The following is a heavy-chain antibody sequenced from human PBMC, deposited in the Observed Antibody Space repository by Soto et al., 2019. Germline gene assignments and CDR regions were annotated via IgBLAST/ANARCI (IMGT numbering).Heavy chain of an antibody. D-gene: IGHD2-21*02. CDR3: AKGGSDSTSFAF. Sequence: GGSLRLSCAACGSSFSSHAMSWVRQAPGKGLEWVSAISGSAGSTYYANSVKGRFTISRDNSKNTLYLQMNSLRAEDTAVYYCAKGGSDSTSFAFWGQGTLVTVSS. J-gene: IGHJ4*02. CDR2: ISGSAGST. CDR1: GSSFSSHA. V-gene: IGHV3-23*01.